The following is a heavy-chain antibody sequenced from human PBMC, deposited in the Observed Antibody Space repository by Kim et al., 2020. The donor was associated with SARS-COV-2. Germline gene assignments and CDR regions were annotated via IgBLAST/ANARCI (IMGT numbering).Heavy chain of an antibody. Sequence: KFQGRVTMTRDTSTITVYMELSSLRSEDTAVYYCARPDTVGATHHDAFDIWGQGTMVTVSS. CDR3: ARPDTVGATHHDAFDI. V-gene: IGHV1-46*01. D-gene: IGHD1-26*01. J-gene: IGHJ3*02.